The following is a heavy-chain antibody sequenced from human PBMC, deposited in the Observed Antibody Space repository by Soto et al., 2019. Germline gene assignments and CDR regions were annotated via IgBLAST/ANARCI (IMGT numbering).Heavy chain of an antibody. CDR3: ASDYYTSSGWDY. CDR1: GGSISNSYYY. CDR2: VYYSGST. Sequence: PSETLSLTCTVSGGSISNSYYYWGWIRQPPGKGLEWIGSVYYSGSTYYNPSLKSRVTISVDTSKNQFSLNLSSVTAADTALYYCASDYYTSSGWDYWGQVTLFTVSS. V-gene: IGHV4-39*01. D-gene: IGHD3-10*01. J-gene: IGHJ4*02.